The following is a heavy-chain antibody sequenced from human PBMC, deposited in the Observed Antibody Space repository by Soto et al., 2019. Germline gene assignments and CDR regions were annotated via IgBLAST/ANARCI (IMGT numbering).Heavy chain of an antibody. CDR3: ARAALTTYYDFWSGYPPAYNWFDP. CDR1: GGSISSGDYY. J-gene: IGHJ5*02. Sequence: LSLTCTVSGGSISSGDYYWSWIRQPPGKGLEWIGYIYYSGSTYYNPSLKSRVTISVDTSKNQFSLKLSSVTAADTAVYYCARAALTTYYDFWSGYPPAYNWFDPWGQGTLVTVSS. D-gene: IGHD3-3*01. V-gene: IGHV4-30-4*01. CDR2: IYYSGST.